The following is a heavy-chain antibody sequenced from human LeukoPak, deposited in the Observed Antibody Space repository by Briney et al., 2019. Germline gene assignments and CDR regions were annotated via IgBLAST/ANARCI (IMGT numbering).Heavy chain of an antibody. Sequence: SETLSLTCAVNGESFGDHYWTWIRQPPGKGLEYIGEINLTGTTNYNPSLKSRVSLSLDTSRNQFSLKLRSVTAADTAVYYCARGFYVYDTSGYYPSKYYLDVWGTGTTVTVS. J-gene: IGHJ6*03. CDR1: GESFGDHY. CDR3: ARGFYVYDTSGYYPSKYYLDV. CDR2: INLTGTT. D-gene: IGHD3-22*01. V-gene: IGHV4-34*01.